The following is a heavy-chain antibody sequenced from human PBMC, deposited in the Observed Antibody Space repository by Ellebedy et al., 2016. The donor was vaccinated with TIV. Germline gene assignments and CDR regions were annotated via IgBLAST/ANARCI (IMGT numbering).Heavy chain of an antibody. V-gene: IGHV3-33*01. Sequence: GGSLRLSCAASGFTFSSYAMHWVRQAPGKGLEWVAVIWYDGSNKYYADSVKGRFTISRDNSKNTLYLQMNSLRAEDTAVYYCATTYAYGDQSDYWGQGTLVTVSS. D-gene: IGHD4-17*01. CDR2: IWYDGSNK. CDR1: GFTFSSYA. CDR3: ATTYAYGDQSDY. J-gene: IGHJ4*02.